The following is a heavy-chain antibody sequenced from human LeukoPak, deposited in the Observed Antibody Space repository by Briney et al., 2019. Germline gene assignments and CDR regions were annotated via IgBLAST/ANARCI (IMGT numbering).Heavy chain of an antibody. Sequence: GGSLRLSCAASGFTFSSYWMHWVRQAPGKGLVWVSRINSDGSSTSYADSVKGRFTISRDNAKNTLYLQMNSLRAEDTAVYYCATTGGSWYDGSFDYWGQGTLVTVSS. CDR1: GFTFSSYW. V-gene: IGHV3-74*01. D-gene: IGHD6-13*01. CDR3: ATTGGSWYDGSFDY. J-gene: IGHJ4*02. CDR2: INSDGSST.